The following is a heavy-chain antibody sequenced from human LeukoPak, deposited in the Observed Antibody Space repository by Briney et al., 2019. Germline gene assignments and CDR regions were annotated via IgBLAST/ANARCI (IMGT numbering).Heavy chain of an antibody. D-gene: IGHD2-15*01. CDR3: ARDQILGYCSGGSCPPDAFDI. V-gene: IGHV3-7*01. Sequence: GGSLRLSCAASGFTSSSYWMSWVRQAPGKGLEWVANIKQDGGEKYYVDSVKGRFTISRDNAKNSVYLQMNSPRAQDTAVYYCARDQILGYCSGGSCPPDAFDIWGQGTMVTVSS. J-gene: IGHJ3*02. CDR1: GFTSSSYW. CDR2: IKQDGGEK.